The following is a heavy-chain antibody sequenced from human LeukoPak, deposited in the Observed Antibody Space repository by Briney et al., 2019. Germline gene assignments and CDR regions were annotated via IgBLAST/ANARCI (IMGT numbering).Heavy chain of an antibody. CDR3: ARGKNTMVRGVPSNAFDI. J-gene: IGHJ3*02. V-gene: IGHV4-34*01. CDR1: GGSFSGYY. D-gene: IGHD3-10*01. CDR2: INHSGST. Sequence: SETLSLTCAVYGGSFSGYYWSWIRQPPGKGLEWIGEINHSGSTNYNPSLKSRVTISVDTSKYQFSLKLSSVTAADTAVYYCARGKNTMVRGVPSNAFDIWGQGTMVTVSS.